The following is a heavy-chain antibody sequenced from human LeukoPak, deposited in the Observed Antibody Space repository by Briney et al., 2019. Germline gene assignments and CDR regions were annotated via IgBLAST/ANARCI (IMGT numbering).Heavy chain of an antibody. J-gene: IGHJ2*01. V-gene: IGHV1-18*01. Sequence: ASVKVSCKASGYTFTSYGISWVRQAPGQGLEWMGWISAYNGNTNYAQKLQGRVTMTTDTSTSTAYMELRSLRSEDTAVYYCVRTVDTAMVTDWYFDLWGRGTLVTVSS. CDR2: ISAYNGNT. D-gene: IGHD5-18*01. CDR3: VRTVDTAMVTDWYFDL. CDR1: GYTFTSYG.